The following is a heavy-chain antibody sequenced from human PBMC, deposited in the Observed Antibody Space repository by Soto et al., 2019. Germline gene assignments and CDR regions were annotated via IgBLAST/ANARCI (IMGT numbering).Heavy chain of an antibody. V-gene: IGHV4-31*03. Sequence: SETLSLTCTVSGGSISSGGYYWSWIRQHPGKGLEWIGYIYYSGSTYYNPSLKSRVTISVDRSRNQFSLKLSSVTAADTAVYYCARVGGRLYDILTGYSLANLYYFDYWGQGTLVTVSS. D-gene: IGHD3-9*01. CDR1: GGSISSGGYY. CDR3: ARVGGRLYDILTGYSLANLYYFDY. J-gene: IGHJ4*02. CDR2: IYYSGST.